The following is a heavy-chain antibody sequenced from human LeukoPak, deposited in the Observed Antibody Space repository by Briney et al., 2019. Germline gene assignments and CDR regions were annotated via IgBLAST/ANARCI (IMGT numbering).Heavy chain of an antibody. J-gene: IGHJ3*02. Sequence: SVKVSCKASGFTFTSSAVQWVRQARGQRLEWIGWIVVGSGNTNYAQKFQERVTITRDISTSTAYMELSSLRSEDTAVYYCAAGFYDSSGYYLRGDAFDIWGQGTMVTVSS. CDR2: IVVGSGNT. V-gene: IGHV1-58*01. D-gene: IGHD3-22*01. CDR1: GFTFTSSA. CDR3: AAGFYDSSGYYLRGDAFDI.